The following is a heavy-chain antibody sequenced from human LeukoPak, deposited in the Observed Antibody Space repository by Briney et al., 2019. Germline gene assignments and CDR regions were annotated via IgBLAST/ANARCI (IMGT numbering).Heavy chain of an antibody. Sequence: ASLKDSCKASGYTFTGYYMHWVRQAPGQGLEWMGWINPNSGGTNYAQKFQGTVTMTRDTSISTAYMELSRLRSDDTAVYYCARGRSIAVAGNWFDPWGQGTLVTVSS. CDR3: ARGRSIAVAGNWFDP. D-gene: IGHD6-19*01. V-gene: IGHV1-2*02. CDR1: GYTFTGYY. CDR2: INPNSGGT. J-gene: IGHJ5*02.